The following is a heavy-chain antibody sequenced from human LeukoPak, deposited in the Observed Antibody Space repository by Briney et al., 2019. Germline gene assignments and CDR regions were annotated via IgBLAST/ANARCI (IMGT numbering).Heavy chain of an antibody. Sequence: GASVKVSCKASGYTFTSYDINWVRQATGQGLEWMGWMNPNSGNTGYAQKFQGRVTMTRNTSISTAYMELSSLRSEDTAVYYCARGVAARPDFDYWGQGTLVTVSS. CDR3: ARGVAARPDFDY. CDR1: GYTFTSYD. J-gene: IGHJ4*02. CDR2: MNPNSGNT. V-gene: IGHV1-8*01. D-gene: IGHD6-6*01.